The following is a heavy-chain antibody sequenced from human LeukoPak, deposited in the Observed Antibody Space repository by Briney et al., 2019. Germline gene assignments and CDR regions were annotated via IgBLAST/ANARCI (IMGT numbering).Heavy chain of an antibody. CDR3: ARTYSYGYYFDY. CDR1: GFTFDDYG. CDR2: INWNGGST. D-gene: IGHD5-18*01. J-gene: IGHJ4*02. V-gene: IGHV3-20*01. Sequence: GGSLRLSCAASGFTFDDYGMNWVRQAPGKGLEWVSGINWNGGSTGYADSVKGRFTISRDNAKNSLYLQMNSLRAEDTAVYHCARTYSYGYYFDYWGQGTLVTVSS.